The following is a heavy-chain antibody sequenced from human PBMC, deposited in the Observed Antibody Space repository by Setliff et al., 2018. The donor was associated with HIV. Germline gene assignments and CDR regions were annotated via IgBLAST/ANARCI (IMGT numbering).Heavy chain of an antibody. V-gene: IGHV3-33*08. D-gene: IGHD3-22*01. Sequence: GGSLRLSCAASGFTFRNFGMHWVRQAPGKGLEWVAVIWFDGRSKYYADSVKGRFTISRDNAKNFLYLQMNSLRAEDTAVYYCARGDSFVYSYVYPDYWGQGTLVTVSS. J-gene: IGHJ4*02. CDR1: GFTFRNFG. CDR3: ARGDSFVYSYVYPDY. CDR2: IWFDGRSK.